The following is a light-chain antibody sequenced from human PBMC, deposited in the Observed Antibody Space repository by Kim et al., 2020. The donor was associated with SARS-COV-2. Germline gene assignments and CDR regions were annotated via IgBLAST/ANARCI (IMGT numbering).Light chain of an antibody. CDR1: NIGSKS. CDR3: QVWDSSSDHPHVV. J-gene: IGLJ2*01. V-gene: IGLV3-21*03. Sequence: SYELTQPPSVSVAPGKTARITCGGNNIGSKSVHWYQQKPGQAPVLVVYDDSDRPSGIPEGFSGSNSGNTATLTISRVEAGDEADYYCQVWDSSSDHPHVVFGGGTQLTV. CDR2: DDS.